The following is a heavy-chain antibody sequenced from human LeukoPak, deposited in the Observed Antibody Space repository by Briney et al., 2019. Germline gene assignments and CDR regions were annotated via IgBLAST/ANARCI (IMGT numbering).Heavy chain of an antibody. CDR1: GYTFTTYY. CDR3: ARAPNGGLPGGF. D-gene: IGHD7-27*01. J-gene: IGHJ4*02. CDR2: INPSDDST. V-gene: IGHV1-46*01. Sequence: ASVKVSCKASGYTFTTYYIHWVRQAPGQGLEWMGIINPSDDSTRYAKEFQGRVTMTRDMSTNTVYMEVRSLRSEDTAVYYCARAPNGGLPGGFWGQGTLVTVSS.